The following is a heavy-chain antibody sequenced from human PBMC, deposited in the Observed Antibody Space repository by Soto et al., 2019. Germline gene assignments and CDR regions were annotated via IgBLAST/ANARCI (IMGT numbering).Heavy chain of an antibody. D-gene: IGHD2-8*01. CDR3: ARAPMVLSRSYFDS. Sequence: SETLSLTCTVSGGSISNFYWSWVRQPPGKGLEWIGYISYSGTTNYNPSLKSRIAISVDTSKNQLSLNLTSVTAADTAVYYCARAPMVLSRSYFDSWGQGTPLTVSS. V-gene: IGHV4-59*01. CDR2: ISYSGTT. J-gene: IGHJ4*02. CDR1: GGSISNFY.